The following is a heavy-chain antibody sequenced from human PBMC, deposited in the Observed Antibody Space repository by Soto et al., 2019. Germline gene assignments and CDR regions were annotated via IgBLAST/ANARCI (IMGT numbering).Heavy chain of an antibody. CDR2: IYYSGST. CDR1: GGSLSSGGYY. Sequence: PSDTLSLICTVSGGSLSSGGYYWSWIRQHPGKGLEWIGYIYYSGSTYYNPSLKSRVTISVDTSKNQFSLKLSSVTAADTAVYYCERTGTTKKVIWFDPWGQGTLVTVSS. D-gene: IGHD1-7*01. V-gene: IGHV4-31*03. CDR3: ERTGTTKKVIWFDP. J-gene: IGHJ5*02.